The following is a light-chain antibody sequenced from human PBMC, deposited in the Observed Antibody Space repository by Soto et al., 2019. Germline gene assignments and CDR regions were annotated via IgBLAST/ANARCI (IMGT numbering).Light chain of an antibody. Sequence: QSVLTQPASVSGSPGQSITVSCTGTSSDVGGYNYVSWYQQHPGKAPRLMIYDVTNRPSGVSDRFSGSKSSNTASLTISGLQAEDEADYYCSSYRRGSTYVFGTGTQLTVL. J-gene: IGLJ1*01. V-gene: IGLV2-14*03. CDR1: SSDVGGYNY. CDR2: DVT. CDR3: SSYRRGSTYV.